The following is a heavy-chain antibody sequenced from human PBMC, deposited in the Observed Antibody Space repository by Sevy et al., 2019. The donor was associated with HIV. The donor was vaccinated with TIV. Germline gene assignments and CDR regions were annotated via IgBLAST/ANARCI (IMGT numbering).Heavy chain of an antibody. CDR2: ISPHNGDT. CDR3: ARAFCSGGRCYSLAY. D-gene: IGHD2-15*01. J-gene: IGHJ4*02. CDR1: GYTFTTYR. V-gene: IGHV1-18*04. Sequence: ASVKVSSKASGYTFTTYRITWVRQAPGQGLEWMGWISPHNGDTNYAQKDRGRVTMTTDTSTSTAYMELRSLRSDDTAVYYCARAFCSGGRCYSLAYWGQGTLVTVSS.